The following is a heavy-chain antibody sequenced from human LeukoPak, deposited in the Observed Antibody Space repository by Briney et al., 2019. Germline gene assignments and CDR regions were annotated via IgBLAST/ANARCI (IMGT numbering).Heavy chain of an antibody. CDR1: GGTFSSYA. D-gene: IGHD1-26*01. CDR3: ARSALRGALLASRDWFDP. Sequence: SVKVSCKASGGTFSSYAISLVRQAPGQGLEWMGRIIPIFGTANYAQKFQGRVTITTDESTSTAYMELSSLRSEDTAVYYCARSALRGALLASRDWFDPWGQGTLVTVSS. CDR2: IIPIFGTA. J-gene: IGHJ5*02. V-gene: IGHV1-69*05.